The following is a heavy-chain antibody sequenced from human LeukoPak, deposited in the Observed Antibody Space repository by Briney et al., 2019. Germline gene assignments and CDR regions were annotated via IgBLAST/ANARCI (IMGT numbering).Heavy chain of an antibody. CDR1: GLTFSRYN. V-gene: IGHV3-21*01. J-gene: IGHJ4*02. CDR3: ASGTVGNYALDY. CDR2: IGTSSNNI. D-gene: IGHD1-7*01. Sequence: GGSLRLSCAASGLTFSRYNVNWVRQAPGKGLEWVSSIGTSSNNIYYTDSVKGRFTISRDNAKNSLYLQVDSLTVEDTAVYFCASGTVGNYALDYWGQGTLVTVSS.